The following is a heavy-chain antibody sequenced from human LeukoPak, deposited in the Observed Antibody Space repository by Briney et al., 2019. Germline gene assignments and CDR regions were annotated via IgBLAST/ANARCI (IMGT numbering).Heavy chain of an antibody. CDR1: GFTFSSYA. CDR2: ISGSGGST. CDR3: ARDYRRGYSYGYRSDY. V-gene: IGHV3-23*01. J-gene: IGHJ4*02. Sequence: PGGSLRLSCAASGFTFSSYAMSWVRQAPGKGLEWVSAISGSGGSTYYADSVKGRFTISRDNSKNTLYLQMNSLRAEDTAVYYCARDYRRGYSYGYRSDYWGQGTLVTVSS. D-gene: IGHD5-18*01.